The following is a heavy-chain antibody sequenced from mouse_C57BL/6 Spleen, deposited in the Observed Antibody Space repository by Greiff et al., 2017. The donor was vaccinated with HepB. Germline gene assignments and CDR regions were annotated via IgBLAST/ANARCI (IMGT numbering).Heavy chain of an antibody. CDR3: AIQLRSFAY. CDR1: GFSLTSYG. Sequence: VKLVESGPGLVAPSQSLSITCTVSGFSLTSYGVDWVRQSPGKGLEWLGVIWGVGSTNYNSALKSRLSISKDNSKSQVFLKMNSLQTDDTAMYYCAIQLRSFAYWGQGTLVTVSA. J-gene: IGHJ3*01. V-gene: IGHV2-6*01. D-gene: IGHD1-1*01. CDR2: IWGVGST.